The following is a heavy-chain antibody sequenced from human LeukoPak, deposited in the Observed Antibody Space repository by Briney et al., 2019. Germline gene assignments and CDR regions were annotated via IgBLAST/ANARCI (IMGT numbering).Heavy chain of an antibody. D-gene: IGHD6-6*01. CDR3: ARAYSSSSGRDAFDS. Sequence: PGGSLRLSCAASGFTFNSYNMNWVRQAPGKGLEWVSYISSSSSTIYYADSVKGRSTISRDSAKTSLFLQMNSLRDEDTAVYYCARAYSSSSGRDAFDSWGLGTLVTVSS. V-gene: IGHV3-48*02. J-gene: IGHJ3*02. CDR2: ISSSSSTI. CDR1: GFTFNSYN.